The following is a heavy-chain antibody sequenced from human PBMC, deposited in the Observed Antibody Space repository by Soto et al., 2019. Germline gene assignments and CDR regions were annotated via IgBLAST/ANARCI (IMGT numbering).Heavy chain of an antibody. CDR1: GGTFSSYA. D-gene: IGHD6-13*01. CDR2: IIPIFGTA. V-gene: IGHV1-69*06. Sequence: SVKVSCKASGGTFSSYAISWVRQAPGQGLEWMGGIIPIFGTANYAQKFQGRVTITADKSTSTAYMELSSLRSGDTAVYYCARGGGAAAGLGFLGFDPWGQGTLVTVSS. CDR3: ARGGGAAAGLGFLGFDP. J-gene: IGHJ5*02.